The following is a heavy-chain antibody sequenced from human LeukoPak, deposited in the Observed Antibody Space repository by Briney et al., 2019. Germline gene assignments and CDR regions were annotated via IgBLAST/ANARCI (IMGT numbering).Heavy chain of an antibody. CDR2: IKQDGSEK. CDR3: ASASDYYDSSGPFDY. D-gene: IGHD3-22*01. V-gene: IGHV3-7*01. J-gene: IGHJ4*02. Sequence: GGSLRFSCAASGFTFSSYWMSWVRQAPGKGLEWVANIKQDGSEKYYVDSVKGRFTISRDNAKNSLYLQMNSLRAEDTAVYYCASASDYYDSSGPFDYWGQGTLVTVSS. CDR1: GFTFSSYW.